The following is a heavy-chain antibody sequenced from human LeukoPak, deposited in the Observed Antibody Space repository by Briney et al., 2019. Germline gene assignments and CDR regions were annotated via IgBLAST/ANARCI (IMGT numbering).Heavy chain of an antibody. Sequence: KPSETLSLTCTVSGGSISSYYWGWIRQPPGKGLEWIGYISYSGSTNYNPSLKSRVTISIDTSKNQFSLKLRSVTAADTAVYYCARHIIGTTYPFGPWGQGILVTVSS. V-gene: IGHV4-59*08. D-gene: IGHD1-7*01. CDR3: ARHIIGTTYPFGP. J-gene: IGHJ5*02. CDR2: ISYSGST. CDR1: GGSISSYY.